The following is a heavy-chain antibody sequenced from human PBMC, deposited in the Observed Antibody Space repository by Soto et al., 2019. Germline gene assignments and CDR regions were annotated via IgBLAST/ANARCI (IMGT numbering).Heavy chain of an antibody. V-gene: IGHV3-7*01. Sequence: GGSLRLSCAASGFTFSNYWMSWVRQAPGKGLEWVANIREDGSERNYVDSVKGRFTISRDNAENSLYLQMNSLRAEDTAVYYCASARHIGPWGQGTLVTVSS. CDR3: ASARHIGP. J-gene: IGHJ5*02. CDR2: IREDGSER. D-gene: IGHD2-21*01. CDR1: GFTFSNYW.